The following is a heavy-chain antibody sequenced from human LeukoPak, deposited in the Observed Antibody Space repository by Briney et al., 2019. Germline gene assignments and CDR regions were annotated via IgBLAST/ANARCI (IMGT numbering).Heavy chain of an antibody. CDR3: TRGALVGATYFDY. CDR1: SFTFSVSA. Sequence: PGGSLKLSCAASSFTFSVSAMYWVRQASGKGLEWIGRIRNKANNYATAYAASVKGRFTISREDPKNTAYLRMNSLKTEDTAVYYCTRGALVGATYFDYWGQRTLVTLSS. V-gene: IGHV3-73*01. CDR2: IRNKANNYAT. D-gene: IGHD1-26*01. J-gene: IGHJ4*02.